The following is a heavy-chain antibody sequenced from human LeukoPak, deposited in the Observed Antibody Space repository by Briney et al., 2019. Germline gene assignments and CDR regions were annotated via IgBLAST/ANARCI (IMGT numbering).Heavy chain of an antibody. D-gene: IGHD1-26*01. J-gene: IGHJ6*02. CDR2: IYYSGST. V-gene: IGHV4-31*02. CDR3: ARDFRGNYGSRGMDV. Sequence: SQTLSLTCTVSGGSISSGGYYWSWLRQHPGTGLEWFGYIYYSGSTYYNLSLKSRVTISVDTSKNQFSLKLSSVTAADTAVYYCARDFRGNYGSRGMDVWGQGTTVTVSS. CDR1: GGSISSGGYY.